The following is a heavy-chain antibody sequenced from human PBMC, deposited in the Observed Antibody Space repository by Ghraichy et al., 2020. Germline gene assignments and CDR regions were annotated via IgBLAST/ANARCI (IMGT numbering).Heavy chain of an antibody. J-gene: IGHJ4*02. V-gene: IGHV1-24*01. CDR1: GYTLTELS. CDR3: ATDPLSLGSPVAGSAFDY. Sequence: ASVKVSCKVSGYTLTELSMHWVRQAPGKGLEWMGGFDPEDGETIYAQKFQGRVTMTEDTSTDTAYMELSSLRSEDTAVYYCATDPLSLGSPVAGSAFDYWGQGTLVTVSS. CDR2: FDPEDGET. D-gene: IGHD6-19*01.